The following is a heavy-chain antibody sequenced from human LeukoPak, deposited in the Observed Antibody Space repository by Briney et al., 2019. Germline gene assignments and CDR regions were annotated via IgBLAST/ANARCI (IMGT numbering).Heavy chain of an antibody. J-gene: IGHJ4*02. CDR3: VKFSDILTSYFDH. Sequence: GGSLRLSCAASGFTFNRYAMTWVRQSPGKGLEWVSGLSGGAGSTYYAYYTDSVKGRFTISRDNSRNTLYLEMKSLRADDTAVYYCVKFSDILTSYFDHWGQGTLVTVSS. V-gene: IGHV3-23*01. D-gene: IGHD3-9*01. CDR2: LSGGAGST. CDR1: GFTFNRYA.